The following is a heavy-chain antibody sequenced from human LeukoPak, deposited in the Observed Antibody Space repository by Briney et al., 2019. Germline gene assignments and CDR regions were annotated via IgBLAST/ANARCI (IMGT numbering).Heavy chain of an antibody. V-gene: IGHV1-18*01. D-gene: IGHD3-3*01. CDR3: ARARGITIFGVVNNAKYNWFDP. Sequence: ASVKVSCKASGYTFTSYGISWVRQAPGQGLEWMGWISAYNGNTNYAQKLQGRVTMTTDISTSTAYMELRSLRSDDTAVYYCARARGITIFGVVNNAKYNWFDPWGQGTLVTVSS. CDR2: ISAYNGNT. J-gene: IGHJ5*02. CDR1: GYTFTSYG.